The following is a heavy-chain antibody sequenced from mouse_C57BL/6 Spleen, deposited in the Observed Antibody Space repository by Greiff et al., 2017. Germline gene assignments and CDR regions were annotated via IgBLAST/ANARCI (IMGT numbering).Heavy chain of an antibody. D-gene: IGHD2-2*01. CDR3: ARGGLRLAMDY. V-gene: IGHV5-17*01. CDR2: ISSGSSTI. CDR1: GFTFSDYG. Sequence: DVMLVESGGGLVKPGGSLKLSCAASGFTFSDYGMHWVRQAPEKGLEWVAYISSGSSTIYYADTVKGRFTISRDNAKNTLFLQRTSLRSEDTAMCYCARGGLRLAMDYWGQGTSVTVSS. J-gene: IGHJ4*01.